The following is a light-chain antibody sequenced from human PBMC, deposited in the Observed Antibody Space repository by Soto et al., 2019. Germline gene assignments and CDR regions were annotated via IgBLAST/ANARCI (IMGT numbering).Light chain of an antibody. V-gene: IGKV3-20*01. J-gene: IGKJ1*01. CDR3: QQYGSSPPT. CDR1: QSVTSSY. Sequence: EIVLTQSPATLSLSPGERATLSCRASQSVTSSYLAWYQQKPGQAPRLLIYGASSRATGIPDRFSGSGSGKDFTLTISRLEPEDFALYYCQQYGSSPPTFGQGTKVEIK. CDR2: GAS.